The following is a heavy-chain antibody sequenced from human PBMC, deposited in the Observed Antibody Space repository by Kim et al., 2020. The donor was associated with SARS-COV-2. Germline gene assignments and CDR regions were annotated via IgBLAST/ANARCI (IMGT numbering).Heavy chain of an antibody. CDR1: GFTFSNYD. V-gene: IGHV3-11*01. J-gene: IGHJ6*02. CDR2: ISSSGSNI. CDR3: AKDLSCYYYGMDV. Sequence: GGSLRLSCAASGFTFSNYDMSWIRQAPGKGLEWVSYISSSGSNIYYADSVKGRFTISRDNSKNTLYLQMNSLRAEDTAVYYCAKDLSCYYYGMDVWVQG.